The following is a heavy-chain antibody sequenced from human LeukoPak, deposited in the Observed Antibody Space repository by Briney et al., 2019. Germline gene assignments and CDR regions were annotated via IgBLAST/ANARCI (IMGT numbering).Heavy chain of an antibody. CDR1: GXXFTGXX. Sequence: ASVKVSCKASGXXFTGXXXXXVXQXAXQXXXXMGRINPNSGGTNYAQKFQGRVTMTTDTSMSTAYMELRSLRSDDTAVYYCARDDKKSGMDVWGQVTTVTVSS. CDR3: ARDDKKSGMDV. CDR2: INPNSGGT. D-gene: IGHD3-22*01. J-gene: IGHJ6*02. V-gene: IGHV1-2*06.